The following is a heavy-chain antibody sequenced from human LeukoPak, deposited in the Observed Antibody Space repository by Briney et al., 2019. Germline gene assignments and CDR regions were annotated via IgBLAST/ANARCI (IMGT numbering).Heavy chain of an antibody. CDR2: IIPIFGTA. CDR1: GGTFSSYA. CDR3: ARGIVGATYWFDP. J-gene: IGHJ5*02. Sequence: SVKVSCTASGGTFSSYAISWVRQAPGQGLEWMGGIIPIFGTANYAQKFQGRVTITADESTSTAYMELSSLRSEDTAVYYCARGIVGATYWFDPWGQGTLVTVSS. D-gene: IGHD1-26*01. V-gene: IGHV1-69*13.